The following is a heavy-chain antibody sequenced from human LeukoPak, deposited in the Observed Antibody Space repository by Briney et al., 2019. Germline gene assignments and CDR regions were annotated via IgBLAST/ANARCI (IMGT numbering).Heavy chain of an antibody. CDR3: ARLRGNYFDY. Sequence: GESLKISCKGSGYSFTSYWIGWVRQIPGKALEWMGIIYPGDSDITYSPSFQGQVTISADKSISTAYLQWSSLKASDTAIYYCARLRGNYFDYWGQGALVTVSS. J-gene: IGHJ4*02. V-gene: IGHV5-51*01. D-gene: IGHD3-16*01. CDR1: GYSFTSYW. CDR2: IYPGDSDI.